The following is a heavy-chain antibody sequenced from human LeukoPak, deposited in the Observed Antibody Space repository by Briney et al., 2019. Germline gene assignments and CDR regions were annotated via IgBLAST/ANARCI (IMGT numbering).Heavy chain of an antibody. J-gene: IGHJ5*02. CDR2: ISGSGGST. CDR1: GFTFSSYA. CDR3: AKGAYSSSWYRNWFDP. Sequence: GSLRLSCAASGFTFSSYAVSWVRQAPGKGLEWVSAISGSGGSTYYADSVKGRFTISRDNSKNTLYLQMNSLRAEDTAVYYCAKGAYSSSWYRNWFDPWGQGTLVTVSS. D-gene: IGHD6-13*01. V-gene: IGHV3-23*01.